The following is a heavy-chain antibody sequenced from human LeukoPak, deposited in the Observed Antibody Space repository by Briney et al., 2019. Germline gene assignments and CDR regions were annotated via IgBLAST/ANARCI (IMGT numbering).Heavy chain of an antibody. Sequence: ASVKVSCKVSGYTLTELSMHWVRQGPGKGLEWMGRFDPEDGETIYAQKFQGRVTMTEDTSTDTAYMELSSLRSEDTAVYYCATQLGPFYGDYPHGMDVWGQGTTVTVSS. J-gene: IGHJ6*02. D-gene: IGHD4-17*01. CDR1: GYTLTELS. CDR2: FDPEDGET. V-gene: IGHV1-24*01. CDR3: ATQLGPFYGDYPHGMDV.